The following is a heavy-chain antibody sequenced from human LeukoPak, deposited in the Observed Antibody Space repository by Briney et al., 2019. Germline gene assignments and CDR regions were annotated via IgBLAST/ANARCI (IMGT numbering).Heavy chain of an antibody. CDR3: ARASWGYDFDS. D-gene: IGHD7-27*01. V-gene: IGHV3-53*01. CDR1: GFNVSHYY. Sequence: PGGSLRLSCAVSGFNVSHYYMGWVRQAPGKGLEWVSVIYSNNTTYYADAVKGRFTISRGNSNSTLYLQMNNLRVDDTAVYYCARASWGYDFDSWGLGTLVAVSS. CDR2: IYSNNTT. J-gene: IGHJ4*02.